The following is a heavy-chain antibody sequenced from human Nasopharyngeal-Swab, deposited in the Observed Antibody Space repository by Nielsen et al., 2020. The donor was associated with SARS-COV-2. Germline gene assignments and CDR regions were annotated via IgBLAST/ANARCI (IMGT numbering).Heavy chain of an antibody. CDR2: ISDSGSDT. J-gene: IGHJ4*02. Sequence: WIRQPPGKGLEWVSSISDSGSDTYYADSVKGRLTISRDNSKNTLYLQMSSLRAEDTAVYYCAREGEEDDGTGWTRGGYFDLWGQGTQVTVSS. V-gene: IGHV3-23*01. D-gene: IGHD3/OR15-3a*01. CDR3: AREGEEDDGTGWTRGGYFDL.